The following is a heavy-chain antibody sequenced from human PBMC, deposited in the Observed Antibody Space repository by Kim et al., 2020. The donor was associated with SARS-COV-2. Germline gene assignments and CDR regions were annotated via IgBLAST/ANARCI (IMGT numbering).Heavy chain of an antibody. D-gene: IGHD3-22*01. J-gene: IGHJ5*02. Sequence: GGSLRLSCAASGFTFSDYYMSWIRQAPGKGLEWVSYISSRGSTIYYTDSVKGRFTISRDNAKNSLYLQMNSMRAEDTAMSYCARGTIGGSYYDSGFSPPLGFDPWGQGTLVTVSS. V-gene: IGHV3-11*04. CDR1: GFTFSDYY. CDR3: ARGTIGGSYYDSGFSPPLGFDP. CDR2: ISSRGSTI.